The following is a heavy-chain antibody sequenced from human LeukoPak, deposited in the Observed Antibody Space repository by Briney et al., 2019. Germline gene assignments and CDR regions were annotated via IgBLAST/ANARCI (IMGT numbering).Heavy chain of an antibody. V-gene: IGHV5-51*01. D-gene: IGHD1-26*01. CDR3: ARRITSSGSYKFDY. CDR1: GYSFTSYW. CDR2: IYPGDSDT. Sequence: GESLKISCKGSGYSFTSYWIGWVRQMPGKGLEWRVIIYPGDSDTRYSPSFQGQVTISADKSISTAYLQWSSLKASDTAMYYCARRITSSGSYKFDYWGQGTLVTVSS. J-gene: IGHJ4*02.